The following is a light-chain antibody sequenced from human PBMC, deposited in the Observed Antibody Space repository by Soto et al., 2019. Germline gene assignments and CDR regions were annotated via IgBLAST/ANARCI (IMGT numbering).Light chain of an antibody. J-gene: IGLJ3*02. Sequence: QSVLTQPPSASGTPGQRVTISCSGSSSNIGSTTANWYQHLPGTAPTRLIYANNQRPSGVPDRFSGSKSGTSASLAITGLQSEDEADYYCAAWDDSLNGWVFGGGTKVTVL. CDR3: AAWDDSLNGWV. V-gene: IGLV1-44*01. CDR1: SSNIGSTT. CDR2: ANN.